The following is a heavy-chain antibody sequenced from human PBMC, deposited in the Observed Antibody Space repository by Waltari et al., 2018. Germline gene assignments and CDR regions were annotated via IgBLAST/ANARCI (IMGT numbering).Heavy chain of an antibody. V-gene: IGHV3-23*01. J-gene: IGHJ4*02. CDR3: AKDPSYYDSSGYVDY. CDR1: GFTFSSYA. Sequence: EVQLLESGGGLVQPGGSLRLSCAASGFTFSSYAMSWVRQAPGKGLEWVSAISGIGGSTYYADSVQGRFTISRDNSNNTLYLQMNSLRAEDTAVYYCAKDPSYYDSSGYVDYWGQGTLVTVSS. CDR2: ISGIGGST. D-gene: IGHD3-22*01.